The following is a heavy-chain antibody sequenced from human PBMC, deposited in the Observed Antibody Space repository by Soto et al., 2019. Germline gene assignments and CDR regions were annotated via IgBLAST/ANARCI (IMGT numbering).Heavy chain of an antibody. Sequence: QVQLVQSGAEVKMPRSSVKVSCTASGGTFDTYALSWVRQAPGQGLEWLGGIIPIFTKPTYARKFQGRITITADESTTTVYLDLSSLTSDDTAVYYCARTGDIVVVGDFYYGMDVWGQGTTVIVSS. CDR3: ARTGDIVVVGDFYYGMDV. V-gene: IGHV1-69*01. CDR1: GGTFDTYA. J-gene: IGHJ6*02. CDR2: IIPIFTKP. D-gene: IGHD2-2*01.